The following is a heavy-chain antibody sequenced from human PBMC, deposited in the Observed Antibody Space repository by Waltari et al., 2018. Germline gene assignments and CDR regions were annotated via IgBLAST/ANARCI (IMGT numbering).Heavy chain of an antibody. V-gene: IGHV4-34*01. D-gene: IGHD2-2*01. CDR1: GGSFRGYY. J-gene: IGHJ3*02. Sequence: QVQLQQWGAGLLKPSETLSLTCAVYGGSFRGYYWSWIRQPPGKGLEWIGEINHSGSTNDNPALKSRVNISVDTSKNQFSLKLSSVTAADTAVYYCARGAGQPAAMFAFDIWGQGTMVTVSS. CDR2: INHSGST. CDR3: ARGAGQPAAMFAFDI.